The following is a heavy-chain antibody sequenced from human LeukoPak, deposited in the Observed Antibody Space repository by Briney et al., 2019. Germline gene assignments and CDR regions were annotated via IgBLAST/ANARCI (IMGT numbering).Heavy chain of an antibody. D-gene: IGHD6-13*01. V-gene: IGHV3-48*04. Sequence: PGGPLRLSCAASEFTFITYWMSWVRQAPGKGLEWISHISNTGDIIHYADSVEGRFTISRDNAKKSLYLQMNSLRAEDTAIYYCAKDATAALGTVYMDVWGKGTTVTISS. CDR3: AKDATAALGTVYMDV. CDR1: EFTFITYW. J-gene: IGHJ6*03. CDR2: ISNTGDII.